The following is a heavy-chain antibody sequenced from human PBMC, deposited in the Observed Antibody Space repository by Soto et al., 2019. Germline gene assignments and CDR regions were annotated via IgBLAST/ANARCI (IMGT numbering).Heavy chain of an antibody. J-gene: IGHJ4*02. CDR3: VRDRSSENYRKGLDY. V-gene: IGHV1-18*01. CDR1: GYAFSAHG. CDR2: ISASNGNT. D-gene: IGHD6-19*01. Sequence: QVQLVQSGAEVKRPGASVTVACKASGYAFSAHGITWVRQAPGQGLEWMGWISASNGNTKYALGLQGRGTWTTDTSTSTAYREVRSLRPDDTAVYYWVRDRSSENYRKGLDYWGQGTLVTVSS.